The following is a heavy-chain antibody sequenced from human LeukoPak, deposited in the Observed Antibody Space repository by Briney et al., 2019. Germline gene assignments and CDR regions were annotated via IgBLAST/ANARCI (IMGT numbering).Heavy chain of an antibody. CDR2: IITIFGAA. J-gene: IGHJ4*02. V-gene: IGHV1-69*13. CDR3: ARDPDS. CDR1: GGTFSTYT. Sequence: SVKVSCKASGGTFSTYTFSWVRQAPGQGLEWIGRIITIFGAANYAQKFQGRVTISADESTGTVYMELRSLRSGDTAVYYCARDPDSWGQGTLVTVSP.